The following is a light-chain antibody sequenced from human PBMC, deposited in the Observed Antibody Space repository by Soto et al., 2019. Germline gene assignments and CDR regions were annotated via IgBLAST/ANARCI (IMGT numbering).Light chain of an antibody. V-gene: IGKV3-20*01. J-gene: IGKJ3*01. CDR2: DTS. CDR1: QSVNNNY. Sequence: EIVLMQSPGTLSLSPGEGATLSCRASQSVNNNYLAWYQQRPGQAPTVLIFDTSRRATGVPDWFSGSGSGTDFTLRISRVEPDDFAVYYCQQYGSSQFTFGPGTKVNIK. CDR3: QQYGSSQFT.